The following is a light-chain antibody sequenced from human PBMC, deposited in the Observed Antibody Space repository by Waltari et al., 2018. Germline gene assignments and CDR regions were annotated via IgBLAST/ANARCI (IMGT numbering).Light chain of an antibody. CDR2: YDT. Sequence: YVLTQPPPVSVAPGKTATLPCGGETIVSKSVNWYQQKPGQAPVLVLFYDTDRPSGIPDRFSGSNSGNTATLTSSWVEAGDEADYHCQVWDDTTNSGVFGGGTRLTVL. V-gene: IGLV3-21*04. CDR1: TIVSKS. J-gene: IGLJ3*02. CDR3: QVWDDTTNSGV.